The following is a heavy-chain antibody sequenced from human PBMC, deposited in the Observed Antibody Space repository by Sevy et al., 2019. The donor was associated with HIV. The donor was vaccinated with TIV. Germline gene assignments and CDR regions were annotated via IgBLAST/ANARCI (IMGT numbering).Heavy chain of an antibody. CDR2: INESGIT. J-gene: IGHJ5*02. CDR1: DGSFSGYY. V-gene: IGHV4-34*01. CDR3: AGSPPVRVVPGAPSWFDP. D-gene: IGHD2-2*01. Sequence: SETLSLTCAVHDGSFSGYYWNWIHQLPGKGLEWIGEINESGITDYNPSLKSRFTISVDTSTKQFSLKLNSVTAVDSAADFCAGSPPVRVVPGAPSWFDPWGQGTLVTVSS.